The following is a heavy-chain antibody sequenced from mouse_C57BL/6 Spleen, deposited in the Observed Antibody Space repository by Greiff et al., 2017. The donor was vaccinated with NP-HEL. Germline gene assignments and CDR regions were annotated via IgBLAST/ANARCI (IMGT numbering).Heavy chain of an antibody. D-gene: IGHD1-1*01. V-gene: IGHV1-82*01. CDR1: GYAFSSSW. Sequence: VQLQQSGPELVKPGASVKLSCKASGYAFSSSWMNWVKQRPGKGLEWIGRIYPGDGNTNYNGKFQGKATLTADKSSSTAYMPISSLTSEDSAVYFCARLEYYGSSYAMYYWGQGTSVTVSS. CDR2: IYPGDGNT. CDR3: ARLEYYGSSYAMYY. J-gene: IGHJ4*01.